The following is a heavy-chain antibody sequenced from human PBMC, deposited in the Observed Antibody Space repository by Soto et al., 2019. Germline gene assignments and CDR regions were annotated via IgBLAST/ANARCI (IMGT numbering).Heavy chain of an antibody. V-gene: IGHV3-48*01. D-gene: IGHD1-26*01. CDR2: IMPGSSHI. Sequence: PGGSLRLSCAASGFTFSIYSMNWVRQAPGKGLEWVSYIMPGSSHIFYADSVKGRFTISRDNAKNSLYLQMNSLRAEDTAVYYCAIEKVGAPSLHVFDFRGQGTTVIVSS. CDR1: GFTFSIYS. CDR3: AIEKVGAPSLHVFDF. J-gene: IGHJ3*01.